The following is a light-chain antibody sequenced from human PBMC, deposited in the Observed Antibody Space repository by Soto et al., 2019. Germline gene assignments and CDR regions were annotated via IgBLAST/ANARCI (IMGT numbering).Light chain of an antibody. V-gene: IGLV2-14*03. Sequence: QSALAQPASVSGSPGQSITISCXGXSXDVGAYDFVSWYQQHPDKAPKLMIYEVSNRPSGVSYRFSGSKSVNTATLTISGLQAEDEADYYCSSYTTSSTRVFGTGTKLTVL. J-gene: IGLJ1*01. CDR2: EVS. CDR1: SXDVGAYDF. CDR3: SSYTTSSTRV.